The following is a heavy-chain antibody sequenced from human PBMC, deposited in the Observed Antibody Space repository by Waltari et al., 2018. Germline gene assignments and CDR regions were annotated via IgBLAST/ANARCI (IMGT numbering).Heavy chain of an antibody. D-gene: IGHD1-26*01. Sequence: QVQLVESGGGVVQPGESLRLSFTVSGFTFTTYGMHWVRQAPGKGLEGLEFIRYNRIDKYYADSVRGRFTISRDISKNALYLKMNSLRADDTAVYYCGIDVSGSIDYWGQGTLVTVSS. CDR2: IRYNRIDK. CDR1: GFTFTTYG. V-gene: IGHV3-30*02. J-gene: IGHJ4*02. CDR3: GIDVSGSIDY.